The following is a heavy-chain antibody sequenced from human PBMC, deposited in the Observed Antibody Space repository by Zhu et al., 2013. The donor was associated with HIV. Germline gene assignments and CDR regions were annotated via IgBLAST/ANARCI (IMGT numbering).Heavy chain of an antibody. D-gene: IGHD1-26*01. CDR2: ISAYNGNT. Sequence: QVQLVQSGPEVKKPGASVKVSCKASGYSFTSYGITWVRQAPGQGLEWMGWISAYNGNTKYTQKLQDRVTMTTDISTSTAYMELSSLRSEDTAVYYCALVGVGATDKFDYWGQGTLVTVSS. CDR3: ALVGVGATDKFDY. CDR1: GYSFTSYG. V-gene: IGHV1-18*01. J-gene: IGHJ4*02.